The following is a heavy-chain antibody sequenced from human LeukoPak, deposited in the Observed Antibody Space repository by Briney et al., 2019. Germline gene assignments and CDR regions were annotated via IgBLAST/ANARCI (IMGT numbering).Heavy chain of an antibody. Sequence: SETLSLTCAVYGGSFSGYYWSWIRQPPGKGLEWIGETNHSGSTNYNPSLKSRVTISVDTSKNQFSLKLSSVTAADTAVYYCARWLWLRRAIFDYWGQGTLVTVSS. CDR3: ARWLWLRRAIFDY. CDR2: TNHSGST. D-gene: IGHD5-18*01. V-gene: IGHV4-34*01. CDR1: GGSFSGYY. J-gene: IGHJ4*02.